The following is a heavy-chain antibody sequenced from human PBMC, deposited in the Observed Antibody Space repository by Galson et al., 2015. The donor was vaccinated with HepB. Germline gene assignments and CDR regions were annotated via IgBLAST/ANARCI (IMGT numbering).Heavy chain of an antibody. V-gene: IGHV3-7*01. J-gene: IGHJ6*02. CDR2: IKQDGSEK. Sequence: SLRLSCAASGFTFSSYWMSWVRQAPGKGLEWVANIKQDGSEKYYVDSVKGRFTISRDNAKYSLYLQMNSLRAEDTAVYYCARRGLSQNSSGWVDVWGQGTTVTVSS. CDR1: GFTFSSYW. CDR3: ARRGLSQNSSGWVDV. D-gene: IGHD6-19*01.